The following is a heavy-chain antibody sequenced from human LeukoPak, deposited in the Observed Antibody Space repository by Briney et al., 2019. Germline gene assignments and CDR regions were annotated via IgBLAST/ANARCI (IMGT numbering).Heavy chain of an antibody. V-gene: IGHV4-39*07. CDR2: IHYSGST. CDR3: ARDFRGGYDFWSGYYTPYYFDY. J-gene: IGHJ4*02. Sequence: SETLSLTCTVSGGSISRSSYYWGWIRQPPGKGLEWIGSIHYSGSTYYNPSLKSRVTISVDTSKNQFSLKLSSVTAADTAVYYCARDFRGGYDFWSGYYTPYYFDYWGQGTLVTVSP. D-gene: IGHD3-3*01. CDR1: GGSISRSSYY.